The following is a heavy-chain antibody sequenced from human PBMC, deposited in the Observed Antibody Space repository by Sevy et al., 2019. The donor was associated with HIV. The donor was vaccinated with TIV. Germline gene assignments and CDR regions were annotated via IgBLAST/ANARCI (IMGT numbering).Heavy chain of an antibody. J-gene: IGHJ4*02. Sequence: ASVKVSCKASGYTFSNYGINWVRQAPGHGLEWMGWISSYNGNTNYAQKFQGRVTMTIDTPTGTGYMERRSLRSDEPAMYYCARDRVPYSSSCEFDYWGQGTLVTVSS. CDR3: ARDRVPYSSSCEFDY. CDR2: ISSYNGNT. CDR1: GYTFSNYG. D-gene: IGHD6-13*01. V-gene: IGHV1-18*01.